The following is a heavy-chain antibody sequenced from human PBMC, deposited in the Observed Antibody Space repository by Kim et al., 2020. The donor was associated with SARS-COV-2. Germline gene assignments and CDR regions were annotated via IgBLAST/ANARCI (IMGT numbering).Heavy chain of an antibody. Sequence: SVKVSCKASGGTFSSYAISWVRQAPGQGLEWMGGIIPIFGTANYAQKFQGRVTITADESTSTAYMELSSLRSEDTAVYYCASYYDILTGYYKPAYYYYYGMDVWGQGTTVTVSS. CDR3: ASYYDILTGYYKPAYYYYYGMDV. J-gene: IGHJ6*02. CDR1: GGTFSSYA. CDR2: IIPIFGTA. V-gene: IGHV1-69*13. D-gene: IGHD3-9*01.